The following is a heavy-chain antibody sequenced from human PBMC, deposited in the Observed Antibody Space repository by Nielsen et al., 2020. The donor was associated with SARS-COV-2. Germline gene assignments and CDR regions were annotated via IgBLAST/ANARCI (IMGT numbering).Heavy chain of an antibody. CDR1: GFTFSSYG. CDR3: ARDPYQVNDY. Sequence: GESLKISCAASGFTFSSYGMHWVRQAPGKGLEWVAVISYDGSNKYYADSVKGRFTISRDNAKNSLYLQMNSLRAEDTAVYYCARDPYQVNDYWGQGTLVTVSS. J-gene: IGHJ4*02. V-gene: IGHV3-30*03. CDR2: ISYDGSNK.